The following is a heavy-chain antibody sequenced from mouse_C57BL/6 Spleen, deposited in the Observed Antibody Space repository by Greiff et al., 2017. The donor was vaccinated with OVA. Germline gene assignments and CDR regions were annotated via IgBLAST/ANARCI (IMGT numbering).Heavy chain of an antibody. D-gene: IGHD1-1*01. CDR1: GYTFTSYW. J-gene: IGHJ2*01. V-gene: IGHV1-55*01. CDR2: IYPGSGST. Sequence: QVQLQQSGAELVKPGASVKMSCKASGYTFTSYWITWVKQRPGQGLEWIGDIYPGSGSTNYNEKFKSKATLTVDTSSSTAYMQLSSLTSEDSAVYYCARPTTVVALYYFDYWGQGTTLTVSS. CDR3: ARPTTVVALYYFDY.